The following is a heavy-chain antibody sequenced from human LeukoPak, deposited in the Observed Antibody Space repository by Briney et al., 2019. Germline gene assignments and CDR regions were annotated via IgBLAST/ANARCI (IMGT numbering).Heavy chain of an antibody. Sequence: SETLSLTCGVSGYSLSSSYQWAWIRQSPGKGLEWIGSIYHSGSAHYNPSLKSRVTISVETSKNQFSLNMYSVTAADTAVYYCARDPRWLTPDCTSTSCYENYFDPWGQGTLVTVSS. CDR1: GYSLSSSYQ. V-gene: IGHV4-38-2*02. J-gene: IGHJ5*02. CDR2: IYHSGSA. CDR3: ARDPRWLTPDCTSTSCYENYFDP. D-gene: IGHD2-2*01.